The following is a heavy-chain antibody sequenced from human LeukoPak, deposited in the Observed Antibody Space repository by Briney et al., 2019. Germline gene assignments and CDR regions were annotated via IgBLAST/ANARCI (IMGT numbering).Heavy chain of an antibody. CDR2: IDSSGTTI. CDR1: GFTFSDYY. D-gene: IGHD5-18*01. J-gene: IGHJ4*02. Sequence: GGSLRLSCAASGFTFSDYYMTWIRQAPGKGLEWISYIDSSGTTIYYADSVKGRFTISRDNAKNSLYLQMNSLRAEDTAVYYCARRYSYGLDYWGQGSLVTVSS. V-gene: IGHV3-11*04. CDR3: ARRYSYGLDY.